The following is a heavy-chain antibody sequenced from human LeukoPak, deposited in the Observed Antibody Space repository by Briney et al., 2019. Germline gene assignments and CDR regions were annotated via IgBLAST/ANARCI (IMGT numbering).Heavy chain of an antibody. V-gene: IGHV1-18*01. Sequence: ASVKVSCKASGYTFTSYGISWVRQAPGQGLEWMGWISGYNGNTNYAQKLQGRVTMTTDTSTSTAYMGLRSLRSDDTAVYYCARSRYCSSTSCYYFDYWGQGTLVTVSS. CDR3: ARSRYCSSTSCYYFDY. CDR2: ISGYNGNT. J-gene: IGHJ4*02. D-gene: IGHD2-2*01. CDR1: GYTFTSYG.